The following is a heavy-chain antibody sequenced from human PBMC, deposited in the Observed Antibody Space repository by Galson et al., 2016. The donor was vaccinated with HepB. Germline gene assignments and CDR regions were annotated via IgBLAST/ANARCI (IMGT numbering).Heavy chain of an antibody. D-gene: IGHD3-3*01. V-gene: IGHV3-33*01. CDR2: TRYDGSNK. CDR3: ARDLNYDFWSGYPRDGMGV. J-gene: IGHJ6*02. CDR1: GFTFSSFG. Sequence: SLRLSCAASGFTFSSFGMHWVRQAPGKGLEWVAVTRYDGSNKNYADSVKGRFTISRDNSKNTLYLHMNSLRAEDTAVYYCARDLNYDFWSGYPRDGMGVWGQGTTVTVSS.